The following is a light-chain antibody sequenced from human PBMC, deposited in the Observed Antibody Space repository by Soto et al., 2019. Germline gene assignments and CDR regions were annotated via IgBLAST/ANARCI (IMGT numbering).Light chain of an antibody. CDR2: EVN. Sequence: QSALTQPASVSGSPGQSIPISCTGTSRDVGDYNYVSWYQQHPGKAPKLMIYEVNDRPSGVSNRFSGSKSGNTASLTISWLQAEDEADYYCISSTSTGTLVFGGGTKLTVL. CDR3: ISSTSTGTLV. J-gene: IGLJ2*01. CDR1: SRDVGDYNY. V-gene: IGLV2-14*01.